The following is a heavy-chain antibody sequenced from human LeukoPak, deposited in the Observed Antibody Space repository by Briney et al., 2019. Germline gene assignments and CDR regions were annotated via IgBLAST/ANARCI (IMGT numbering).Heavy chain of an antibody. CDR2: IYYSGST. CDR1: GASIRSSY. V-gene: IGHV4-59*01. Sequence: PSETPSLTCTVSGASIRSSYWSWLRQPPGKGLEWIGYIYYSGSTNYNPSLKSRVTISVDTSKNQFSLKLSSVPAADTAVYYCARVAASGWYGGDWFDPWGQGTLVTVSS. J-gene: IGHJ5*02. D-gene: IGHD6-19*01. CDR3: ARVAASGWYGGDWFDP.